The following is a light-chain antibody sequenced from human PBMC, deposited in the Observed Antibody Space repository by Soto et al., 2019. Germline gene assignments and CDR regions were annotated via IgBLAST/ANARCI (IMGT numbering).Light chain of an antibody. CDR2: GNS. CDR1: SSNIGAGYD. J-gene: IGLJ2*01. Sequence: QAVVTQPPSVSGAPGQRVTISCTGSSSNIGAGYDVHWYQQLPGTAPKLLIYGNSNRPSGVPDRFSGSKSGTSASLAITGLQAADEADYYCQSYDSSRSGPVVFGGGTKLTVL. CDR3: QSYDSSRSGPVV. V-gene: IGLV1-40*01.